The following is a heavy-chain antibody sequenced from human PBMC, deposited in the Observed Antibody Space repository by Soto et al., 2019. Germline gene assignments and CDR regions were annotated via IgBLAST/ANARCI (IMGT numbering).Heavy chain of an antibody. Sequence: HPGGSLRLSCAASGFTFSRYAMSWVRKAPAKGLEWVSAISGSGGSTYYADSVKGRFTISRDNSKNTLYLQMNSLRAEDTAVYYCAKDPTTFDWLFKYFDCWGQGTLVTVSS. CDR1: GFTFSRYA. D-gene: IGHD3-9*01. J-gene: IGHJ4*02. CDR2: ISGSGGST. CDR3: AKDPTTFDWLFKYFDC. V-gene: IGHV3-23*01.